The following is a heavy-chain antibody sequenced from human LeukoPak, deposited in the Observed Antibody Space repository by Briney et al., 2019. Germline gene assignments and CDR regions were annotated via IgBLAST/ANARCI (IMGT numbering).Heavy chain of an antibody. J-gene: IGHJ5*02. Sequence: ASVKVSCKASGYTFTSYGISWVRQAPGQGLEWMGWISAYNGNTNYAQKPQGRVTMTTDTSTSTAYMELRSLRSDDTAVYYCARDCGVRRDNWFDPWGQGTLVTVSS. CDR2: ISAYNGNT. CDR3: ARDCGVRRDNWFDP. V-gene: IGHV1-18*01. CDR1: GYTFTSYG. D-gene: IGHD2-21*01.